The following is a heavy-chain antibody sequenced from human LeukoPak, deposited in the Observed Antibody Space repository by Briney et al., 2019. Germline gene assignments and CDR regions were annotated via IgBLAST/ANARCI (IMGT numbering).Heavy chain of an antibody. CDR1: GYTFTSYY. D-gene: IGHD1-26*01. J-gene: IGHJ4*02. V-gene: IGHV1-46*01. Sequence: GASVKVSCKASGYTFTSYYMHWVRQAPGQGLEWMGIINPSGGSTSYAQKFQGRVTMTRDTSTSTVYMELSSLRSEDTAVYYCVRESISGKSYGYWGQGTLVTVSS. CDR2: INPSGGST. CDR3: VRESISGKSYGY.